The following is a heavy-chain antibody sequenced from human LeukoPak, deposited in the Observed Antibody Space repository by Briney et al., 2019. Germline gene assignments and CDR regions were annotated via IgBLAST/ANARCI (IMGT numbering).Heavy chain of an antibody. V-gene: IGHV5-51*01. CDR2: IYPGDSDT. Sequence: GESLQISCKGSGYSFTSYWIGWVRQMPGKDLEWMGIIYPGDSDTRYSPSFRGQVTISGDKSISTAYLQWSSLKASDTAMYYCARQHCSGGSCYGAFDIWGQGTMVTVSS. CDR3: ARQHCSGGSCYGAFDI. J-gene: IGHJ3*02. D-gene: IGHD2-15*01. CDR1: GYSFTSYW.